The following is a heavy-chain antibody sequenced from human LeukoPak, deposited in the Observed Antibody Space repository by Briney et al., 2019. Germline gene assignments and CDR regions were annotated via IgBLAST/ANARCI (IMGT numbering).Heavy chain of an antibody. J-gene: IGHJ6*03. CDR1: GYTFTSYD. D-gene: IGHD2-2*02. CDR2: MNPNSGNT. Sequence: GASVKVSCKASGYTFTSYDINWVRQATGQGLEWMGWMNPNSGNTGYAQKFQGRVTMTRNTSISTAYMELSSLRSEDTAVYYCARGRVVPAAITYYYYMDVWGKGTTVTISS. CDR3: ARGRVVPAAITYYYYMDV. V-gene: IGHV1-8*01.